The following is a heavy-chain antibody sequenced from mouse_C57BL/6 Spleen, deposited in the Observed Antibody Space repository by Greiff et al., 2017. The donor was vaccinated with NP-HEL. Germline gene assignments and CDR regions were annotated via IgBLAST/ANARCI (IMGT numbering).Heavy chain of an antibody. V-gene: IGHV1-81*01. D-gene: IGHD1-3*01. CDR3: ASPDYNGGMDY. CDR2: IYPRSGNT. Sequence: QVQLKQSGAELARPGASVKLSCKASGYTFTSYGISWVKQRTGQGLEWIGEIYPRSGNTYYNEKFKGKATLTADKSSSTAYMELRSLTSEDSAVYFCASPDYNGGMDYWGQGTSVTVSS. J-gene: IGHJ4*01. CDR1: GYTFTSYG.